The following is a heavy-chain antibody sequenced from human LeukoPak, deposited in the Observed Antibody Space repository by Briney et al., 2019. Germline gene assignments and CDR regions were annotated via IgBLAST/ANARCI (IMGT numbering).Heavy chain of an antibody. Sequence: GASVKVSCKASGYTFTSYGISWVRQAPGQGLEWMGWISAYNGNTNYAQKFQGRVTMTRDTSTSTVYMELSSLRSEDTAVYYCARNIQLWFDYYYYGMDVWGQGTTVTVSS. CDR2: ISAYNGNT. J-gene: IGHJ6*02. D-gene: IGHD5-18*01. CDR1: GYTFTSYG. CDR3: ARNIQLWFDYYYYGMDV. V-gene: IGHV1-18*01.